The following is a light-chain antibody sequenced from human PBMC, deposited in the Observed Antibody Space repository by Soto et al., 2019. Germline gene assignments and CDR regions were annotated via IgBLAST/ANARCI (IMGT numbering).Light chain of an antibody. CDR1: QSVSSY. Sequence: EIVLTQSPATLSLSPWERATLSCRASQSVSSYLAWYQQKPGQAPRLLIYDASNRATGIPARFSGSGSGTDFTLTISSLEPEDFVVYYCQQRSNWPSITFGQGTRLEIK. V-gene: IGKV3-11*01. J-gene: IGKJ5*01. CDR3: QQRSNWPSIT. CDR2: DAS.